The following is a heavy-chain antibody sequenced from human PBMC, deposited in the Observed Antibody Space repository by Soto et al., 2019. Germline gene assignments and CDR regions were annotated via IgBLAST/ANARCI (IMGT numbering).Heavy chain of an antibody. D-gene: IGHD3-16*01. CDR1: GGTFSSYT. J-gene: IGHJ5*02. V-gene: IGHV1-69*08. CDR3: ARDDEGFGHNWFDP. CDR2: IIPILGIA. Sequence: QVQLVQSGAEVKKPGSSVKVSCKASGGTFSSYTISWVRQAPGQGLEWMGRIIPILGIANYAQKFQGRVTITAEKSTSTAYMELSSLRSEDTAVYYCARDDEGFGHNWFDPWGQGTLVTVSS.